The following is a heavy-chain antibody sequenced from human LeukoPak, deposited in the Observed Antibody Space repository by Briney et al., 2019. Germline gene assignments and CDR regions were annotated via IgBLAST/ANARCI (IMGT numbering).Heavy chain of an antibody. CDR3: ATSRKLLLHIAAY. CDR1: GGTSSSYA. D-gene: IGHD2-15*01. J-gene: IGHJ4*02. CDR2: IIPIFGTA. Sequence: ASVKVSCKASGGTSSSYAICWVRQAPGQGLEWMGGIIPIFGTANYAQKFQGRVTITADESTSTAYMELSSLRSEDTAVYYCATSRKLLLHIAAYWGQGTLVTVSS. V-gene: IGHV1-69*01.